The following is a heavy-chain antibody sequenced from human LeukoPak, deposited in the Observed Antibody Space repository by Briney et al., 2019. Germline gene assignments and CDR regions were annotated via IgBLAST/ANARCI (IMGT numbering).Heavy chain of an antibody. CDR2: INPNSGGT. CDR1: GYTFTGYY. V-gene: IGHV1-2*02. J-gene: IGHJ4*02. D-gene: IGHD6-6*01. CDR3: ARTYSSSSPRPYFDY. Sequence: ASVKVSCKASGYTFTGYYMHWVRQAPGQGLEWMGWINPNSGGTNYAQKFHGRVTMTRDTSISTAYMELSRLRSDDTAVYYCARTYSSSSPRPYFDYWGQGTLVTVSS.